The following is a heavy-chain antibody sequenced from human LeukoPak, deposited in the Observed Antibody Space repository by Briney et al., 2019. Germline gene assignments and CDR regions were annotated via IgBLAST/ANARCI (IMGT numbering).Heavy chain of an antibody. J-gene: IGHJ5*02. CDR2: INPNSGGT. CDR3: ARGEPLYSSRSPRFDP. Sequence: ASVKVSCKASGYTFTGYYMHWVRQAPGQGLEWMGWINPNSGGTNYAQKFQGRVTMARDTSISTAYMELSRLRSDDTAVYYCARGEPLYSSRSPRFDPWGQGTLVTVSS. CDR1: GYTFTGYY. D-gene: IGHD6-13*01. V-gene: IGHV1-2*02.